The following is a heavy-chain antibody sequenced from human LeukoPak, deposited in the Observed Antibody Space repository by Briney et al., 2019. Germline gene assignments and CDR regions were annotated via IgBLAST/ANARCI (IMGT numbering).Heavy chain of an antibody. Sequence: PGGSLRLSCAASGFTFSSYAMSWVRQAPGKGLEWVSAISGSGGTTYYADSVKGRFTISRDNSKNTLYLQMNSLRAEDTAVYYCAKDLSPYYYDSSGYFDYWGQGTLVTVSS. CDR2: ISGSGGTT. J-gene: IGHJ4*02. CDR3: AKDLSPYYYDSSGYFDY. CDR1: GFTFSSYA. V-gene: IGHV3-23*01. D-gene: IGHD3-22*01.